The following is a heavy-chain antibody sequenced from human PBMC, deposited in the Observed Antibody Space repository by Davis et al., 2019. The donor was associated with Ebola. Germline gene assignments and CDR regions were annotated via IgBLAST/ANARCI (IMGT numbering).Heavy chain of an antibody. J-gene: IGHJ4*02. Sequence: AASVKVSCKTSGDTFRRHGISWVRQAPGQGLEWLGGVIPILGITNRSQKFRGRLTITADESTTTVYMELNSLRSEDTAVYYCARGGTDYSGSGNDYNSIDYVEYWGQGTLVTASS. CDR2: VIPILGIT. D-gene: IGHD3-10*01. CDR1: GDTFRRHG. CDR3: ARGGTDYSGSGNDYNSIDYVEY. V-gene: IGHV1-69*10.